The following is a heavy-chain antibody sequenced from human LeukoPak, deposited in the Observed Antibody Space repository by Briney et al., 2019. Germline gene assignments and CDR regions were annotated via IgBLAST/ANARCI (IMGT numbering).Heavy chain of an antibody. Sequence: GGSLRLSCTASGFTFGDYAMSWVRQAPGKGLEWVGFIRSKAYGGTTEYAASVKGRFTISRDDSKSIDYLQMNSLKTEDTAVYYCTRDSSSGYYYVTTPDYWGQGTLVTVSS. CDR1: GFTFGDYA. D-gene: IGHD3-22*01. CDR2: IRSKAYGGTT. V-gene: IGHV3-49*04. CDR3: TRDSSSGYYYVTTPDY. J-gene: IGHJ4*02.